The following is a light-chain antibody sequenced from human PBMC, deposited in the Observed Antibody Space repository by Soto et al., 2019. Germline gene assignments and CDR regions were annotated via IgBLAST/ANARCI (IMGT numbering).Light chain of an antibody. Sequence: EIVLTQSPATLALSPGERATLSCRASQSVSSYLVWYHQKPGQAPRLLIYNASNRATGIPARFSGSGSGTEFTLTISSLEPEEFAVYYCQQRSDWPITFGQGTRLEMK. CDR2: NAS. CDR3: QQRSDWPIT. V-gene: IGKV3-11*01. J-gene: IGKJ5*01. CDR1: QSVSSY.